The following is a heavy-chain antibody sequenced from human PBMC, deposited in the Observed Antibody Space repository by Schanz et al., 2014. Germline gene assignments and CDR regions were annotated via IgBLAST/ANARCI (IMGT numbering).Heavy chain of an antibody. V-gene: IGHV1-46*01. J-gene: IGHJ6*02. D-gene: IGHD3-16*01. CDR3: GRGGGAYPQKYGMDV. Sequence: QVHLMQSGAEAKKPGASVKVSCKAFGYSFTTYFIHWVRLAPGQGFEWMGLISPSGGSTSYAQKFQGRVTMTRDTSTSTVFMELSGLTSEETAVYYWGRGGGAYPQKYGMDVWGQGTTVTVSS. CDR1: GYSFTTYF. CDR2: ISPSGGST.